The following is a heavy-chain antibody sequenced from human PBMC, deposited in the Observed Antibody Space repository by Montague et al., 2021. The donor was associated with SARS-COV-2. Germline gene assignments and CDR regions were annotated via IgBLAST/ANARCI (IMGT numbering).Heavy chain of an antibody. CDR1: SGFISTYY. J-gene: IGHJ6*02. D-gene: IGHD3-10*01. CDR3: ASGADDYYYAMDV. CDR2: VYYSGST. V-gene: IGHV4-59*01. Sequence: SETLSLTCTVSSGFISTYYWSWIRQPPGKGLEWMGYVYYSGSTNYNPSLKSRVTISVDTSKNQFSLKLRSVTAADTAVYYCASGADDYYYAMDVWGQGTTVTVSS.